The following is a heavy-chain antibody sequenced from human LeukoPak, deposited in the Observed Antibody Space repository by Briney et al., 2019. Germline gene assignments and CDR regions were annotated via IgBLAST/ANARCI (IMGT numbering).Heavy chain of an antibody. CDR1: GGSFSGYY. D-gene: IGHD6-13*01. V-gene: IGHV4-34*01. J-gene: IGHJ5*02. Sequence: PSETLSLTCAVYGGSFSGYYWSWIRQPPGKGLEWIGEINHSGSTNYNPSLKSRVTISVDTSKNQFSLKLSSVTAADTAVYYCARGPDSSSRHGADRFNPWGQGTLVTVSS. CDR2: INHSGST. CDR3: ARGPDSSSRHGADRFNP.